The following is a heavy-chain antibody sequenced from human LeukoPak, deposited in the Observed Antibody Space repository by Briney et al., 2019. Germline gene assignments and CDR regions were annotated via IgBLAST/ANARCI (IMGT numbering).Heavy chain of an antibody. J-gene: IGHJ6*04. CDR2: ISSSGNTK. CDR3: VLGGLYVVVTVEKYYYGMDV. Sequence: RPGGSLRLSCAASEFTFSNYEMKWVRQAPGKGLEWVAYISSSGNTKYYADSVRGRFTISRDNAKNSLYLQMNSLRAEDTAVYYCVLGGLYVVVTVEKYYYGMDVWGKGTTVTVSS. V-gene: IGHV3-48*03. CDR1: EFTFSNYE. D-gene: IGHD2-21*02.